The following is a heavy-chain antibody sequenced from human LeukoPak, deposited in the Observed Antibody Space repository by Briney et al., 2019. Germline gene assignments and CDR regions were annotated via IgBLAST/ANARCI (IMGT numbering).Heavy chain of an antibody. Sequence: VASVKVSCKASGYTFTGYYMHWVRQAPGQGLEWMGWINPNSGGTNYAQKFQGRVTMTRDTSISTAYMELSRLRSDDTAVYYCARVPVDHDFWSGSRPYYFDYWGQGTLVTVSS. J-gene: IGHJ4*02. CDR1: GYTFTGYY. D-gene: IGHD3-3*01. CDR3: ARVPVDHDFWSGSRPYYFDY. V-gene: IGHV1-2*02. CDR2: INPNSGGT.